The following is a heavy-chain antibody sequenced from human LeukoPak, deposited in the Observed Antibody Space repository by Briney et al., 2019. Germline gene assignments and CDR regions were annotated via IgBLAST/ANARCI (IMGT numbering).Heavy chain of an antibody. J-gene: IGHJ4*02. D-gene: IGHD2-15*01. Sequence: GRSLGLSCAASGFTFSSYGMHWVRQAPGKGLEWVAVIWYDGSNKYYADSVKGRFTISRDNSKNTLYLQMNSLRAEDTAVYYCARDSHCSGGSCSYYFDYWGQGTLVTVSS. CDR1: GFTFSSYG. V-gene: IGHV3-33*01. CDR2: IWYDGSNK. CDR3: ARDSHCSGGSCSYYFDY.